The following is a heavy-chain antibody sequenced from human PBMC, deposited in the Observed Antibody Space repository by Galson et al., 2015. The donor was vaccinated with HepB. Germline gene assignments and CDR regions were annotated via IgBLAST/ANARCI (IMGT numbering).Heavy chain of an antibody. CDR3: VRDDRGNFLFDF. CDR2: INQHGGDI. J-gene: IGHJ4*02. D-gene: IGHD3-16*01. CDR1: GFTFSSSY. V-gene: IGHV3-7*03. Sequence: SLRLSCAVSGFTFSSSYMTWVRQAPGKGLEWVANINQHGGDIHYVGSVRGRFTISRDNAKNSLFLQMNSLRTEDTAVYYCVRDDRGNFLFDFWGQGTLVTVSS.